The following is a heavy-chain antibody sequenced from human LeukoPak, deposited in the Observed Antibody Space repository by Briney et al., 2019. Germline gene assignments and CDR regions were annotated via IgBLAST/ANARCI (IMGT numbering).Heavy chain of an antibody. CDR2: IYISGST. Sequence: PSETLSLTCTVSGASISSGSYYWSWIRQPAGKGLEWIGRIYISGSTNYNPSLKSRVTISVDTSKNQFSLKLSSVTAADTAVYYCARLPSQSDIVVVVVGFDYWGQGTLVTVSS. D-gene: IGHD2-15*01. J-gene: IGHJ4*02. CDR3: ARLPSQSDIVVVVVGFDY. CDR1: GASISSGSYY. V-gene: IGHV4-61*02.